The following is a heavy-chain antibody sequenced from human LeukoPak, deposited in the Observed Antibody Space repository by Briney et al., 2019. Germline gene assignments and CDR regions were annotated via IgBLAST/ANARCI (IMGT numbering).Heavy chain of an antibody. CDR2: IYSGGST. J-gene: IGHJ4*02. D-gene: IGHD6-6*01. CDR1: GFTVSTNY. Sequence: GGSLRLSCAASGFTVSTNYMSWVRQTPGKGLEWVSVIYSGGSTYYADSVKGRFTISRDNAKKSLYLQMNSLRAEDTAVYYCTRDRSRFSSSSENCFDHWGQGILVTVSS. V-gene: IGHV3-53*01. CDR3: TRDRSRFSSSSENCFDH.